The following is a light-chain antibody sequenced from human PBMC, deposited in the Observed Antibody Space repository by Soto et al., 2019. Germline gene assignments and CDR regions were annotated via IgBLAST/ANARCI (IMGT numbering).Light chain of an antibody. J-gene: IGLJ3*02. CDR3: SSYRIGNTLV. Sequence: QSALTQPASVSGSPGQSITISCTGTSSDVGGYDYVSWYQHHPGEVPKLMIYDVTNRPSGVSSRFSGSKSVNTASLTISGLQSEDEADYYCSSYRIGNTLVFGGGTKLTVL. CDR1: SSDVGGYDY. CDR2: DVT. V-gene: IGLV2-14*03.